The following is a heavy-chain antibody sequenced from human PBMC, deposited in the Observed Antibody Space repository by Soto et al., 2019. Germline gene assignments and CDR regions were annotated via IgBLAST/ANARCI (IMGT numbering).Heavy chain of an antibody. D-gene: IGHD3-3*01. Sequence: ASVKVSCKASGYTFTSYAMHWVRQAPGQRLEWMGWINAGNGNTKYSQKFQGRVTITRDTSASTAYMELSSLRSEDTAAYYCARLKAYDFWSGLPRNDAFDIWGQGTMVTVSS. CDR2: INAGNGNT. CDR1: GYTFTSYA. CDR3: ARLKAYDFWSGLPRNDAFDI. V-gene: IGHV1-3*01. J-gene: IGHJ3*02.